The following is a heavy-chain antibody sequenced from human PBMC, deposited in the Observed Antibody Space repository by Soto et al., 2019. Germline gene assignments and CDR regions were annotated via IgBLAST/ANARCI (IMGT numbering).Heavy chain of an antibody. J-gene: IGHJ5*02. Sequence: GGSLRLSCAASGFTFSNAWMSWVRQSPGKGLEWVGRIKSKTDGGTTDYAAPVKGRFTISRDDSKNTLYLQMNSLKTEDTAVYYCTQEYCSSTGCRRHYNWFDPWGQGTLVTAPQ. V-gene: IGHV3-15*01. CDR2: IKSKTDGGTT. CDR3: TQEYCSSTGCRRHYNWFDP. CDR1: GFTFSNAW. D-gene: IGHD2-2*01.